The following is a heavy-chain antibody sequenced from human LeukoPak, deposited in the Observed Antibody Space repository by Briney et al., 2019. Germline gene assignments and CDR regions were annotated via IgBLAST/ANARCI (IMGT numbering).Heavy chain of an antibody. CDR2: IMPLFGTA. CDR1: GGTFNNSA. J-gene: IGHJ5*02. D-gene: IGHD4-17*01. CDR3: ARDVHGDYGSGWFDP. V-gene: IGHV1-69*05. Sequence: ASVKVSCKTSGGTFNNSAISWVRQAPGQGLEWLGGIMPLFGTAGYAQKFQGRATITKDESTRTVYLELTSLTSDDMAVYYCARDVHGDYGSGWFDPWGQGTLVSVSS.